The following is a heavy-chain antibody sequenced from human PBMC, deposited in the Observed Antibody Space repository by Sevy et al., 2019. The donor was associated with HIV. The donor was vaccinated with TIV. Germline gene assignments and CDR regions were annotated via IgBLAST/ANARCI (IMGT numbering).Heavy chain of an antibody. D-gene: IGHD3-9*01. J-gene: IGHJ4*02. V-gene: IGHV3-30-3*01. CDR2: ISYDGSNK. CDR3: ARGRFDDILTNPFDY. Sequence: GGSLRLSCAASGFTFSSYAMHWVRQAPGKGLEWVALISYDGSNKYYADSVKGRFTISRDNSKNTLYLQMNSLRAEDTAVYYCARGRFDDILTNPFDYWGQGTLVTVSS. CDR1: GFTFSSYA.